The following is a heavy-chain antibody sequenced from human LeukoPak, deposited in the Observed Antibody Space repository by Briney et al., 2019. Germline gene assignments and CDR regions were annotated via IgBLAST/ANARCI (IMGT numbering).Heavy chain of an antibody. CDR2: ISSSGSTI. CDR3: ARVSWNDGI. D-gene: IGHD1-1*01. J-gene: IGHJ4*02. CDR1: GFTFSSYE. Sequence: GGSLRLSCAASGFTFSSYEMNWVRQAPGKGLEWVSYISSSGSTIYYADSVKGRFTISRDSAKNSLYLQMNSLRAEDTAVYYCARVSWNDGIWGQGTLVTVSS. V-gene: IGHV3-48*03.